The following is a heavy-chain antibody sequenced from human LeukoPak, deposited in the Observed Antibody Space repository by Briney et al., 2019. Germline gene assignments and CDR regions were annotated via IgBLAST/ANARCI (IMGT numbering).Heavy chain of an antibody. CDR3: ARSQGDCSSTSCYAVDY. CDR2: INHSGST. CDR1: GGSFSGYY. J-gene: IGHJ4*02. V-gene: IGHV4-34*01. Sequence: SETLSLTCAVYGGSFSGYYWSWIRQPPGKGLEWIGEINHSGSTNYNPSLKSRVTISVDTSKNQFSLKLSSVTAAGTAVYYCARSQGDCSSTSCYAVDYWGQGTLVTVSS. D-gene: IGHD2-2*01.